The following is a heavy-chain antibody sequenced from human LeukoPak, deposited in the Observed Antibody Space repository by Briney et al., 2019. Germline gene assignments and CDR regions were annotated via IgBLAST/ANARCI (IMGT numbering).Heavy chain of an antibody. D-gene: IGHD6-13*01. CDR1: GYTFTSYG. Sequence: ASVKVSCKASGYTFTSYGISWVRQAPGQGLEWMGWISAYNGNTNYAQKFQGRVTMTRDTSISTAYMELSRLRSDDTAVYYCARDFWGIAAAGDFDYWGQGTLVTVSS. J-gene: IGHJ4*02. CDR3: ARDFWGIAAAGDFDY. CDR2: ISAYNGNT. V-gene: IGHV1-18*01.